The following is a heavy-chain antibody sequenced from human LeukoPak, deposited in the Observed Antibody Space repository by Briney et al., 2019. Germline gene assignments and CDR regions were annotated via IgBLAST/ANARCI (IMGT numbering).Heavy chain of an antibody. J-gene: IGHJ4*02. Sequence: GVSLRLSCAASGFTFSSYAMSWVRQAPGKGLEWVSAISGGGGSTYYADSVKGRFTISRDNSKNTLYLQMNSLRAEDTAVYYCAKDLAYCGGDCAYWGQGTLVTVSS. CDR3: AKDLAYCGGDCAY. CDR1: GFTFSSYA. D-gene: IGHD2-21*02. V-gene: IGHV3-23*01. CDR2: ISGGGGST.